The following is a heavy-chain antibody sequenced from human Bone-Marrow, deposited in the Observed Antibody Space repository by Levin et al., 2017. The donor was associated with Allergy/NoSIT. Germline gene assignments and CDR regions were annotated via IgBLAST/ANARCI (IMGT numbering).Heavy chain of an antibody. D-gene: IGHD5-18*01. CDR1: GYIFKNYG. CDR2: ISAYNGNT. CDR3: ARESGADAMALFDY. V-gene: IGHV1-18*01. Sequence: GESLKISCKASGYIFKNYGVSWVRQAPGRGLEWMAWISAYNGNTHYAQSFQGRLTVTTDTSTDTAHMELRSLTSDDTAIYYCARESGADAMALFDYWGQGTLVTVSS. J-gene: IGHJ4*02.